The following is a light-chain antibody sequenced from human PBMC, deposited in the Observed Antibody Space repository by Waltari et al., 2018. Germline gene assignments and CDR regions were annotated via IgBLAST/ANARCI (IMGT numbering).Light chain of an antibody. CDR3: QTGGFGSWV. J-gene: IGLJ3*02. V-gene: IGLV4-69*01. CDR2: VNRDGRH. CDR1: SGHSSYA. Sequence: QLMLTQSPSASASLGASVNLTCILSSGHSSYAIAWHQQQPEKGPRYLMKVNRDGRHIKGDGFPARFSGSSSWAERYPTISSLQSEDEADYYCQTGGFGSWVCGGGTNLTVL.